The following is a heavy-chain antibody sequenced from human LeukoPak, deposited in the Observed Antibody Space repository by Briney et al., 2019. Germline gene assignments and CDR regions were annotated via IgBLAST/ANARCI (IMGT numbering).Heavy chain of an antibody. CDR3: ARGPPFDP. CDR1: TFTVSSNF. J-gene: IGHJ5*02. Sequence: GGSLRLSCVASTFTVSSNFMSWVRQAPGKGLEWVSIIYSGGVTNYADSVKGRFTISRDNSKNTLYLQMNSLRAEDSAVYYCARGPPFDPWGQGTLVTVSS. CDR2: IYSGGVT. V-gene: IGHV3-66*01.